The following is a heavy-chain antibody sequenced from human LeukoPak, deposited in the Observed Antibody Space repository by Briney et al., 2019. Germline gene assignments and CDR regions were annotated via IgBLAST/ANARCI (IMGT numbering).Heavy chain of an antibody. J-gene: IGHJ4*02. D-gene: IGHD2-21*02. CDR3: AREGIAYCGGDCYSDY. Sequence: ASVKVSCKASGYTFTSYDINWVRQATGQGLEWMGWINAGNGNTKYSQKFQGRVTITRDTSASTAYMELSSLRSEDTAVYYCAREGIAYCGGDCYSDYWGQGTLVTVSS. V-gene: IGHV1-3*01. CDR1: GYTFTSYD. CDR2: INAGNGNT.